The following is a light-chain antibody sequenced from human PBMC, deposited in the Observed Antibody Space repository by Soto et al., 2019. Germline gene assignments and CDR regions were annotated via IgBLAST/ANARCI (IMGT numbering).Light chain of an antibody. CDR2: DSS. CDR3: QQRSYWPWK. CDR1: QSVSSN. J-gene: IGKJ1*01. Sequence: EIVLTQSPATLSLSPGERATLSCRASQSVSSNLAWYRQKPGQAPRLLIYDSSNRAAGIPARFSGSGSGTDFTLTVSSLEPEDFFVYYCQQRSYWPWKFGQVTTGDIK. V-gene: IGKV3-11*01.